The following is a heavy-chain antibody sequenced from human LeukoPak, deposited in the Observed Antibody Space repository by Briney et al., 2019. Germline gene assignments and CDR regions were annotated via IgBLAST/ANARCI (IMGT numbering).Heavy chain of an antibody. CDR2: IIPIFGTA. Sequence: SVKVSCKASGGTFSSYAISWVRQAPGQGLEWMGGIIPIFGTANYAQKFQGRVTITADESTSTAYMELSSLRSEDMAVYYCARVPYSSSSPFDYWGQGTLVTVSS. D-gene: IGHD6-6*01. J-gene: IGHJ4*02. CDR3: ARVPYSSSSPFDY. CDR1: GGTFSSYA. V-gene: IGHV1-69*13.